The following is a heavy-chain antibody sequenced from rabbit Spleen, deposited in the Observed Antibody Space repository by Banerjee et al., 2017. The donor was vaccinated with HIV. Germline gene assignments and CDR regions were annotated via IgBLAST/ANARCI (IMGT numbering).Heavy chain of an antibody. D-gene: IGHD4-1*01. J-gene: IGHJ4*01. Sequence: QSLEESGGDLVKPGASLTLTCTASGFSFSSSHYMGWVRQAPGKGLEWIACIYGGSSGTTYYASWAKGRFTISKTSSTTVTLQMTSLTAADTATYFCAKVSDTNAWDGFNLWGQGTLVTVS. V-gene: IGHV1S40*01. CDR2: IYGGSSGTT. CDR3: AKVSDTNAWDGFNL. CDR1: GFSFSSSHY.